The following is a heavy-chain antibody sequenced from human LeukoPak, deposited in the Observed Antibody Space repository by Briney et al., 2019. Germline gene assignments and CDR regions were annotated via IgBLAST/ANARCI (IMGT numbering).Heavy chain of an antibody. V-gene: IGHV4-34*01. CDR3: ARGAGFSFGY. D-gene: IGHD5-18*01. J-gene: IGHJ4*02. CDR2: INHSGST. CDR1: GGSFSGYY. Sequence: SETLSLTCAVYGGSFSGYYWSWIRQPPGKGLEWIGEINHSGSTNYNPSLKSRVTISVDTSKNQFSLKLSSVTAADTAVYYCARGAGFSFGYWGQGTLITVSS.